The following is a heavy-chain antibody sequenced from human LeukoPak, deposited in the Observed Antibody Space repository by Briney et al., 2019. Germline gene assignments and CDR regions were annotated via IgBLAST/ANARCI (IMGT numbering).Heavy chain of an antibody. J-gene: IGHJ4*02. CDR3: GRQQAAAGDY. CDR2: ISGEGTST. Sequence: PRGSLRLSCAASGFTFSSYWMHWVRQAPGKGLVWVSRISGEGTSTGCADSVKGRFTISRDNAKNMLYLQMNSLRDEDTAVYYCGRQQAAAGDYWGQGTLVTV. D-gene: IGHD6-13*01. CDR1: GFTFSSYW. V-gene: IGHV3-74*01.